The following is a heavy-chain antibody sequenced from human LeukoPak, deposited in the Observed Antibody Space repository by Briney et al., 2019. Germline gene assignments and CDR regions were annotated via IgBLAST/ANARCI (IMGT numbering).Heavy chain of an antibody. J-gene: IGHJ6*02. CDR1: GFTFSSYG. V-gene: IGHV3-33*06. D-gene: IGHD4-23*01. Sequence: PGRSLRLSCAASGFTFSSYGMHWVRQAPGKGLEWVAVIWFDGSNKNYADSVKGRFTISRDNSKNTLYLQMNSLRAEDTALFYCAKYGGDYYYYYGMDVWGQGTTVTVSS. CDR3: AKYGGDYYYYYGMDV. CDR2: IWFDGSNK.